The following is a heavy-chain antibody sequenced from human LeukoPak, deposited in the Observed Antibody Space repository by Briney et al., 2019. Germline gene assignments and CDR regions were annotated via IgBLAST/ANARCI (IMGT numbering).Heavy chain of an antibody. CDR2: IIPIFGTA. CDR3: ARGGHYYDSSGYYWSGGY. D-gene: IGHD3-22*01. Sequence: SVKVSCKASGGTFSSYAISWVRQAPGQGLEWMGGIIPIFGTANYAQKFQGRVTITADESTSTACMELSSLRSEDTAVYYCARGGHYYDSSGYYWSGGYWGQGTLVTVSS. CDR1: GGTFSSYA. J-gene: IGHJ4*02. V-gene: IGHV1-69*13.